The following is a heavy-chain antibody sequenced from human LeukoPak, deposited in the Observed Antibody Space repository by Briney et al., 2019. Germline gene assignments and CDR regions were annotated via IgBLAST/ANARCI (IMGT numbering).Heavy chain of an antibody. CDR1: GFSFSTYG. CDR2: IRYDGSNE. Sequence: PGGSLRLSCAASGFSFSTYGLHWVRHTPGKGLEWVAFIRYDGSNEYYADSVKGRFTISRDNSKNTLHLQMNSLRVEDTAVYYCAKVSRRGTYSSGYSHFDYWGQGTLVTVSS. V-gene: IGHV3-30*02. J-gene: IGHJ4*02. D-gene: IGHD3-22*01. CDR3: AKVSRRGTYSSGYSHFDY.